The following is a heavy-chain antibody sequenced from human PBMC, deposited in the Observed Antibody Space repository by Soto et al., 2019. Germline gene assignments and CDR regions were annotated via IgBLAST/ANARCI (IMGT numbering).Heavy chain of an antibody. J-gene: IGHJ4*02. CDR3: ARRSIPVVAGTGGLIDY. Sequence: SETLSLTCAVSGGSISSSNWWSWVRQPPGKGLEWIGEIYHSGSTNYNPSLKSRVTISVDKSKNQFSLKLSSVTAADTAVYYCARRSIPVVAGTGGLIDYWGQGTLVTVSS. D-gene: IGHD6-19*01. V-gene: IGHV4-4*02. CDR2: IYHSGST. CDR1: GGSISSSNW.